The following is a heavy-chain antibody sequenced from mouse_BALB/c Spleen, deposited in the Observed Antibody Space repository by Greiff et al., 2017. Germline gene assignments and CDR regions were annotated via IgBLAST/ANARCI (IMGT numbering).Heavy chain of an antibody. CDR1: GFTFSDYY. Sequence: EVKLVESGGGLVKPGGSLKLSCAASGFTFSDYYMYWVRQTPEKRLEWVATISDGGSYTYYPDSAKGRFTISRDNAKNNLYLQMSSLKSEDTAMYYCARDYGGNLAWFAYWGQGTLVTVSA. V-gene: IGHV5-4*02. D-gene: IGHD1-1*02. CDR2: ISDGGSYT. CDR3: ARDYGGNLAWFAY. J-gene: IGHJ3*01.